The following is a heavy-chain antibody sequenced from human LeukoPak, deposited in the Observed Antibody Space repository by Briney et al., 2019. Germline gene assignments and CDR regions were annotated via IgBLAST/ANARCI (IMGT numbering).Heavy chain of an antibody. J-gene: IGHJ4*02. V-gene: IGHV3-21*04. CDR2: ISSTSSYI. CDR3: AKYGLISATGRYFDY. Sequence: GGSLRLSCAASGFSISTYSMDWVRQAPGKGLEWVSSISSTSSYIYYADSVKGRFTISRDNAKNSLYLQMNSLRAEDTAVYYCAKYGLISATGRYFDYWGQGTLVTVSS. D-gene: IGHD6-13*01. CDR1: GFSISTYS.